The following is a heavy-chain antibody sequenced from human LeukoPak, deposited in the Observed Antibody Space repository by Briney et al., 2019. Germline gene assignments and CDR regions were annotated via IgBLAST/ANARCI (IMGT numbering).Heavy chain of an antibody. CDR1: GGSLCSGGYS. CDR3: AGSRDGYNSFFDY. CDR2: IYHSGST. J-gene: IGHJ4*02. Sequence: SGTPCLTPAVSGGSLCSGGYSSSSIRQPPGKCLEWSGYIYHSGSTRYHPSLSSRTTISIGTSKIQFSLKLGSVTAADTAVYYCAGSRDGYNSFFDYWGQGTLVTVSS. V-gene: IGHV4-30-2*01. D-gene: IGHD5-24*01.